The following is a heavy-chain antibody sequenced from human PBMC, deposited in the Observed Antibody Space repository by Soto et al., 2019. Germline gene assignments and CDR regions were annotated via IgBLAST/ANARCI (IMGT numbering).Heavy chain of an antibody. CDR2: IYYSGST. D-gene: IGHD3-9*01. CDR3: ARANVNDLDWLH. CDR1: GGSVSSGSYY. J-gene: IGHJ4*02. V-gene: IGHV4-61*01. Sequence: QVQLQESGPGLVKPSETLSLTCTVSGGSVSSGSYYWNWIRQPPGKGLEWIGYIYYSGSTNNLSLKSRVTISVDTSKNPFSLKLSSVTAADTAVYYCARANVNDLDWLHWGQGTLVTVSS.